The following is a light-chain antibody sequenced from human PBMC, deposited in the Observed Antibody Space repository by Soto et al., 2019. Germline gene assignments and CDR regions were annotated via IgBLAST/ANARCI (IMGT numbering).Light chain of an antibody. CDR1: QRIANW. V-gene: IGKV1-12*01. CDR2: AAS. CDR3: QQASSFPFT. Sequence: DLQMTQSPSSVSASVGDRVTISCRASQRIANWVAWYQQKPAKAHHILIYAASTLQSGAPSRFSGSGSGTDLIFNISSLQPEDSATYYCQQASSFPFTFGPGTKVDV. J-gene: IGKJ3*01.